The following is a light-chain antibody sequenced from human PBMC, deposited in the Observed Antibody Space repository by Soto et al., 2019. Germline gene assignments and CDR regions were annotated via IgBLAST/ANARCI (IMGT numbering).Light chain of an antibody. CDR3: ASWDNSLNGLYV. Sequence: QSVLTQPPSASGTPGQRVTIPCSGSSSNIGSHPVNWYQQLPGTAPKLLLYGDNQRPSGVPDRFSASKSGASASLAISGLQSEDEATYYCASWDNSLNGLYVFGAGTKVTVL. CDR1: SSNIGSHP. V-gene: IGLV1-44*01. J-gene: IGLJ1*01. CDR2: GDN.